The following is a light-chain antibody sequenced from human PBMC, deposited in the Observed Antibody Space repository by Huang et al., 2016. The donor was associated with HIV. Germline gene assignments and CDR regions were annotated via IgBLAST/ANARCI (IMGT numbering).Light chain of an antibody. V-gene: IGKV1-5*03. CDR1: QSISSC. CDR2: KAY. CDR3: QQCYIYPFT. J-gene: IGKJ2*01. Sequence: DIQMTQSPSTLSASVGERVTITCRASQSISSCLAWYQQAPGKAPKLLVSKAYTLQSGVPSRFSVSGSGTDFTLTISSLQPDDFATFYCQQCYIYPFTFGQGTKLEIK.